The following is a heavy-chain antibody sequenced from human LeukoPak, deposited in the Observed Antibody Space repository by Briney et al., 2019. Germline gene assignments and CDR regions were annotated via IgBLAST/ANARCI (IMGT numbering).Heavy chain of an antibody. CDR3: ARGGCSSSSCYFGS. D-gene: IGHD2-2*01. CDR2: IYTSGST. CDR1: GGSISGLY. Sequence: SETLSLTCTVSGGSISGLYWSWIRQPAGKGLEWIGRIYTSGSTNYNPSLKSRVTMSVDTSKNQFSLKLSSVTAADTAVYYCARGGCSSSSCYFGSWGQGSLVTVSS. V-gene: IGHV4-4*07. J-gene: IGHJ4*02.